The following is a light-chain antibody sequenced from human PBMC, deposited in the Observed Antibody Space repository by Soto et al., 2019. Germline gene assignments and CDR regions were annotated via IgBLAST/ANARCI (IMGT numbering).Light chain of an antibody. V-gene: IGKV3-20*01. Sequence: EIVLTQSPGTLSLSPGERATLSCRASQSVSSSFLAWYQQKPGQATRLLIYGASSRATGITDRFSGSGSGTDFALTISRLEPEDVAVYYCQQYGSSPLTFGGGTKVEIK. CDR1: QSVSSSF. J-gene: IGKJ4*01. CDR2: GAS. CDR3: QQYGSSPLT.